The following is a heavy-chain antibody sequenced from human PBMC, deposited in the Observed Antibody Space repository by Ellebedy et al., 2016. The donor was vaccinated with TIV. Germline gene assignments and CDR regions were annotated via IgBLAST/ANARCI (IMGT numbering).Heavy chain of an antibody. CDR2: FDPEDGET. J-gene: IGHJ4*02. CDR1: GYTLTELS. Sequence: AASVKVSCKVSGYTLTELSMHWARQAPGKGLEWMGGFDPEDGETIYAQKFQGRVTMTRDTSTSTVYMELSSLRSEDTAVYYCARARSSGWLHTPDYWGQGILVTVSS. CDR3: ARARSSGWLHTPDY. V-gene: IGHV1-24*01. D-gene: IGHD6-19*01.